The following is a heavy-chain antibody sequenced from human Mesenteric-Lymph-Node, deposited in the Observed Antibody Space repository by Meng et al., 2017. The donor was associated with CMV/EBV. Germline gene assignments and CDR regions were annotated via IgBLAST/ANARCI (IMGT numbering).Heavy chain of an antibody. J-gene: IGHJ4*01. CDR1: GFTFSSYS. CDR2: ISGGISTV. Sequence: GESLKISCTASGFTFSSYSMTWVRQAPGKGLEWVSYISGGISTVYYADSVKGRFTISRDDAKNSLSLQVNSLRTEDTAVYYCVKDRAPNCGGDCYTGPFDYWGQGTLVTVSS. D-gene: IGHD2-21*01. CDR3: VKDRAPNCGGDCYTGPFDY. V-gene: IGHV3-48*04.